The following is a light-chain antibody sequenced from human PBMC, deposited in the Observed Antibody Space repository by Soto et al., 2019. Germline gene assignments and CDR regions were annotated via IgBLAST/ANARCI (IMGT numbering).Light chain of an antibody. V-gene: IGKV1-8*01. CDR3: QQSYSTPLT. J-gene: IGKJ1*01. Sequence: AIRMTQSPSSLSASTGDRVTITCRASQGISSYLAWYQQKPGKAPKLLIYAASTLQSGVPSRFSGSGSGTDFTLTISCLQSEDFATYYCQQSYSTPLTFGRGTKV. CDR2: AAS. CDR1: QGISSY.